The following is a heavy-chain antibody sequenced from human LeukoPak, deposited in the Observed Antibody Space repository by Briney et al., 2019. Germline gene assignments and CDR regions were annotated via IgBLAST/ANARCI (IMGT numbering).Heavy chain of an antibody. CDR3: ARDRGAYSSSCFDY. CDR1: GFTFDDYG. V-gene: IGHV3-20*04. D-gene: IGHD6-6*01. Sequence: AGGSLRLSCAASGFTFDDYGMSWVRQAPGKGLEWVSGINWNGGSTGYADSVKGRFTISRDNAKNSLYLQMNSLRAEDTALYYCARDRGAYSSSCFDYWGQGTLVTVSS. J-gene: IGHJ4*02. CDR2: INWNGGST.